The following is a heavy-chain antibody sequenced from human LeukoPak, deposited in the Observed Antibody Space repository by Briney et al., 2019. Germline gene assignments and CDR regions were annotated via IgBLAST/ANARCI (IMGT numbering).Heavy chain of an antibody. CDR2: ISGRNPAI. CDR3: AKASVGHSSGAFCYHFDS. CDR1: GFTFSPFP. Sequence: PGGSLRLSCAASGFTFSPFPMNWVRKPPGKGLEGVPPISGRNPAIYHAGSVRGRFTISRDNSKNKLHLQMNGLRAEDGAIYYCAKASVGHSSGAFCYHFDSWGQGTLVTVSS. V-gene: IGHV3-23*01. J-gene: IGHJ4*02. D-gene: IGHD2-15*01.